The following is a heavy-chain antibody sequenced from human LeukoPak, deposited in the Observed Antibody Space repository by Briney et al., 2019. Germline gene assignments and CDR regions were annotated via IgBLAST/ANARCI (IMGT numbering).Heavy chain of an antibody. V-gene: IGHV1-2*02. J-gene: IGHJ5*02. Sequence: ASVKDSCKASGYTFTGYYMHWVRQAPGQGLEWMGWINPKSGGTNYAQKFQGRVTMTRDTSISTAYMGLSRLRPDDTAVYYCARDSGYQLLYCWFDPWGQGTLVTVSS. D-gene: IGHD2-2*02. CDR1: GYTFTGYY. CDR2: INPKSGGT. CDR3: ARDSGYQLLYCWFDP.